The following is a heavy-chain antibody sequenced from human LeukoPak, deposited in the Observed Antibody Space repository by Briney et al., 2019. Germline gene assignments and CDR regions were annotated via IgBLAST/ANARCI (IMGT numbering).Heavy chain of an antibody. CDR3: ARLYDFRSGYYPYFDY. V-gene: IGHV1-18*01. J-gene: IGHJ4*02. D-gene: IGHD3-3*01. CDR1: GYTFSTHG. CDR2: ISGNNGNT. Sequence: ASVKVSCKASGYTFSTHGISWVRQAPVQGLEWMGWISGNNGNTHYAQKIQGRVTMTTDTSTSTAYMELRSLGSDDTAVYYCARLYDFRSGYYPYFDYWGQGTLVTVSS.